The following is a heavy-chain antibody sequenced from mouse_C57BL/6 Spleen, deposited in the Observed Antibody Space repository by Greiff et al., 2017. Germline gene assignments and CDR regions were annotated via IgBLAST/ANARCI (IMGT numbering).Heavy chain of an antibody. V-gene: IGHV1-72*01. CDR1: GYTFTSSW. D-gene: IGHD2-4*01. J-gene: IGHJ1*03. CDR2: IAPNSGGT. Sequence: QVQLQQPGAELVKPGASVKLSCKASGYTFTSSWMHWVKQRPGRGLEWIGRIAPNSGGTKYNEKFQSKATLTVDKPSSTAYMQLSSLTSEDSAVYYCARWDDYDGWYFDVWGTGTTVTVSS. CDR3: ARWDDYDGWYFDV.